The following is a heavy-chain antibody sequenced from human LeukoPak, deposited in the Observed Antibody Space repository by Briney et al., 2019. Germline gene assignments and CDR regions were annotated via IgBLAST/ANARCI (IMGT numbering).Heavy chain of an antibody. J-gene: IGHJ4*02. Sequence: SETLSLTCTVSGNSISSGDNYRSWIRQPAGKGLEWIGRIYTSGSTNYNPSLKSRVTISGDTSKNQFSLRLSFVTAADTAVYYCARASYEDYYDSSGYYREGSFDYWGQGTLVTVSS. CDR2: IYTSGST. CDR3: ARASYEDYYDSSGYYREGSFDY. CDR1: GNSISSGDNY. V-gene: IGHV4-61*02. D-gene: IGHD3-22*01.